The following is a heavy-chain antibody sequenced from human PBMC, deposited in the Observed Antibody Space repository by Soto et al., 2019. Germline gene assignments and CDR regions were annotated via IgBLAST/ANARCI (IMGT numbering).Heavy chain of an antibody. CDR2: ISSSSSTI. CDR3: ARADSGYAHGYYYYGMDV. CDR1: GFTFSSHS. J-gene: IGHJ6*02. D-gene: IGHD5-12*01. Sequence: SSGFTFSSHSMNWVRQAPGKGLEWVSYISSSSSTIYYADSVKGRFTISRDNAKNSLYLQMNSLRAEDTAVYYCARADSGYAHGYYYYGMDVWGQGTTVTVSS. V-gene: IGHV3-48*01.